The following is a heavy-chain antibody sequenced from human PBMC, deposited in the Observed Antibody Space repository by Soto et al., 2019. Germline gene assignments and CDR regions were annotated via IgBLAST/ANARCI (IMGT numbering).Heavy chain of an antibody. CDR1: GGTFSSYT. CDR3: SRDQTVGYDFGDYYYYYMDV. CDR2: IIPILGIA. D-gene: IGHD5-12*01. Sequence: GASVKVSCKASGGTFSSYTISWVRQAPGQGLEWMGRIIPILGIANYAQKLQGRVTITADKSTSTAYMELSSLRSEDKAVYYFSRDQTVGYDFGDYYYYYMDVWGKGTTVTVSS. J-gene: IGHJ6*03. V-gene: IGHV1-69*04.